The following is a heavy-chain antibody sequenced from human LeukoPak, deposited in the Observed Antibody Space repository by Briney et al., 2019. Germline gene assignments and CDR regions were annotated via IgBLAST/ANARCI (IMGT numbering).Heavy chain of an antibody. V-gene: IGHV3-7*01. CDR3: ARMVTTVVTPYNWFDP. Sequence: GGSLRLSCAVSGFTFNRYWMSWVRQAPGKELQWVDNIKQDGSAKYYVDSVKGRFTISRDNAKNSLYLQMNSLRAEDTAVYYCARMVTTVVTPYNWFDPWGQGTLVTVSS. CDR1: GFTFNRYW. D-gene: IGHD4-23*01. CDR2: IKQDGSAK. J-gene: IGHJ5*02.